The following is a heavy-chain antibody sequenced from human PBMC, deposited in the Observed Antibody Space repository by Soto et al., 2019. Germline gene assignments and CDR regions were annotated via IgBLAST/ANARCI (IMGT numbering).Heavy chain of an antibody. D-gene: IGHD1-20*01. J-gene: IGHJ6*02. V-gene: IGHV4-59*12. Sequence: SETLSLTCTVSGGSISSYYWSWIRQPPGKGLEWIGEIYHSGSTNYNPSLKSRVTISVDKSKNQFSLKLSSVTAADTAVYYCARDLVSLYYYYGMDVWGQGTTVTVSS. CDR3: ARDLVSLYYYYGMDV. CDR1: GGSISSYY. CDR2: IYHSGST.